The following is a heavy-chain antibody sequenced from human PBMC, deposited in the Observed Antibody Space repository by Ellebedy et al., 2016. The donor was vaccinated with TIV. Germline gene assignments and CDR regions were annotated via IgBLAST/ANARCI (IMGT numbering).Heavy chain of an antibody. V-gene: IGHV3-23*01. CDR3: AKDSGRSGWISDY. Sequence: GESLKISCVVSGFTFSTYAMRWFRQAPGKGLEWVSALTTGGVTFYADSVKGRFTIYRDSSKNTLYLQMNSLRVEDKAISFCAKDSGRSGWISDYWGQGTLVTVSS. CDR1: GFTFSTYA. CDR2: LTTGGVT. D-gene: IGHD3-10*01. J-gene: IGHJ4*02.